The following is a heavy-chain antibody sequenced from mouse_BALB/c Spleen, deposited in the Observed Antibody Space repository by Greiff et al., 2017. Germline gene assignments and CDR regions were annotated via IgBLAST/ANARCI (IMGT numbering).Heavy chain of an antibody. Sequence: EVKLQESGPGLVKPSQSLSLTCTVTGYSITSDYAWNWIRQFPGNKLEWMGYISYSGSTSYNPSLKSRISITRDTSKNQFFLQLNSVTTEDTATYYCARGILLRYYAMDYWGQGTSVTVSS. CDR3: ARGILLRYYAMDY. CDR1: GYSITSDYA. J-gene: IGHJ4*01. D-gene: IGHD1-1*01. V-gene: IGHV3-2*02. CDR2: ISYSGST.